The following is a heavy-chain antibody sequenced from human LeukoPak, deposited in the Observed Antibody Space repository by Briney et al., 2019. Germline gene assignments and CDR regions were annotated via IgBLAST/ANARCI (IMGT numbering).Heavy chain of an antibody. CDR3: ASFFCTSGLCYYLDY. J-gene: IGHJ4*02. Sequence: ASVKVSCKASGYTFTSNALGWVRQAPEQGLEWMGWINTNTGNPTYAQGFTGRFVFSLDTSDNTAYLQISSLQAEDTAVYYCASFFCTSGLCYYLDYWGQGTLVTVSS. D-gene: IGHD2-8*01. V-gene: IGHV7-4-1*02. CDR1: GYTFTSNA. CDR2: INTNTGNP.